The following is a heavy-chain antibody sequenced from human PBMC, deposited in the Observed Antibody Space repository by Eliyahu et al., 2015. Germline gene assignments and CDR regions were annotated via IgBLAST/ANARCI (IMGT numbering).Heavy chain of an antibody. CDR2: TYYRSKXYN. CDR1: GDSVXXNSAA. CDR3: ARGGGQYYYGMDV. D-gene: IGHD2-15*01. J-gene: IGHJ6*02. Sequence: QVQLQQSGPGLVKPSQTLSLTCAISGDSVXXNSAAWNWXRQSPSXGLEWLGRTYYRSKXYNDYAVXVKSRITINPDTXKNQFSLXLNSVTXEDTAVYYCARGGGQYYYGMDVWGQGTTVTVSS. V-gene: IGHV6-1*01.